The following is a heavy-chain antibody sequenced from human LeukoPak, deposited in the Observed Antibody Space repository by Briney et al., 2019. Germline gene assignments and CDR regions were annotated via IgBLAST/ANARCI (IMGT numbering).Heavy chain of an antibody. D-gene: IGHD2-21*02. Sequence: KASETLSLTCSVSGYSISSDYYWGWIRQPPGKGLEWIGSIYHSGSTNYNPSLKSRVTISVDTSKNQFSLKLSSVTAADTAVYYCRYCGGDCYRGYYYYGMDVWGQGTTVTVSS. CDR3: RYCGGDCYRGYYYYGMDV. J-gene: IGHJ6*02. CDR1: GYSISSDYY. CDR2: IYHSGST. V-gene: IGHV4-38-2*02.